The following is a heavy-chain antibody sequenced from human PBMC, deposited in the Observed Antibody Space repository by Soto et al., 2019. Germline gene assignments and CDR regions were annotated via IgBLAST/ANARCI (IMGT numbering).Heavy chain of an antibody. Sequence: ASGKVSCKASGHTFTGAYIHWVRQAPGQGLEWMGCINPNSGGAEFAQKFQGRVTVTRDTSITTVYMEMNMLRSDDTGVYYCARDFTTRSYGVDVWGQGTAVTVSS. CDR2: INPNSGGA. CDR3: ARDFTTRSYGVDV. D-gene: IGHD3-10*01. J-gene: IGHJ6*02. CDR1: GHTFTGAY. V-gene: IGHV1-2*02.